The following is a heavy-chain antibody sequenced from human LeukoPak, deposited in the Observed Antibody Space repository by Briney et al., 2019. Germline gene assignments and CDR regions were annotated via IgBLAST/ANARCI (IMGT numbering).Heavy chain of an antibody. CDR3: ARGRYYYGSGSFAEDY. CDR2: INSDGSST. Sequence: GGSLRLSCAASGFTFSSYWMHWVRQGSGKGLVWVSRINSDGSSTTYADSVKGRFTISRDNAKNSLYLQMNSLRAEDTAVYYCARGRYYYGSGSFAEDYWGQGTLVTVSS. D-gene: IGHD3-10*01. J-gene: IGHJ4*02. CDR1: GFTFSSYW. V-gene: IGHV3-74*01.